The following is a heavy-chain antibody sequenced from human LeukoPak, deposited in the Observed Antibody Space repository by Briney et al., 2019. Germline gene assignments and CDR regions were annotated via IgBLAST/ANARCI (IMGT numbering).Heavy chain of an antibody. D-gene: IGHD4-17*01. CDR2: VSGSGGST. Sequence: WGSLRLSCAASGFTFSSYAMSWVRQAPGKGLEWVSSVSGSGGSTYYADSVKGRFTISRDDSKNTLYLQMNSLRAEDTAVYYCARVRYGELDVWGQGTTVTVSS. V-gene: IGHV3-23*01. J-gene: IGHJ6*02. CDR3: ARVRYGELDV. CDR1: GFTFSSYA.